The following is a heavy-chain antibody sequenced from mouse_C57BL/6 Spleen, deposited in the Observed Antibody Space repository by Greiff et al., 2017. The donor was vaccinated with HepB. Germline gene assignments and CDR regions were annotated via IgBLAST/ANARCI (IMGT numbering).Heavy chain of an antibody. J-gene: IGHJ2*01. Sequence: VQLKDSVAELVRPGASVKLSCTASGFNIKNTYMHWVKQRPEQGLEWIGRIDPANGNTKYAPKFQGKATITADTSSNTAYLQLSSLTSEDTAIYYCARGQWDYDGGNYFDYWGQGTTLTVSS. CDR3: ARGQWDYDGGNYFDY. CDR2: IDPANGNT. V-gene: IGHV14-3*01. D-gene: IGHD2-4*01. CDR1: GFNIKNTY.